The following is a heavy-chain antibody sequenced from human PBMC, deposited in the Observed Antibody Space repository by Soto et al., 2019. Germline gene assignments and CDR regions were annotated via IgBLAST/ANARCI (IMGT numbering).Heavy chain of an antibody. V-gene: IGHV3-23*01. CDR1: GITFSSYA. CDR3: AKEDMDV. J-gene: IGHJ6*02. Sequence: EVQLLESGGGVVQPGGSLRLSCAASGITFSSYAMSWVRRAPGQGLEWVSSISGSGGTTYYRDSVKGRFAISRDNSRNTLFLQMSSLRAEDTAAYYCAKEDMDVWGQGTTVTVSS. CDR2: ISGSGGTT.